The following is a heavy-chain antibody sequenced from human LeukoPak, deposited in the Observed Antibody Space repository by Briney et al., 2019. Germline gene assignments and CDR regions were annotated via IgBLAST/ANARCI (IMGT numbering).Heavy chain of an antibody. CDR2: ISYDGSNK. D-gene: IGHD4-17*01. V-gene: IGHV3-30*04. J-gene: IGHJ5*02. Sequence: GRSLRLSCAASGFTFSSYAMHWVRQAPGKGLEWVAVISYDGSNKYYADSVKGRFTISRDNSKNTLYLQMNSLRAEDTAVYYCARDVYGDFNWFDPWGQGTLVTVSS. CDR1: GFTFSSYA. CDR3: ARDVYGDFNWFDP.